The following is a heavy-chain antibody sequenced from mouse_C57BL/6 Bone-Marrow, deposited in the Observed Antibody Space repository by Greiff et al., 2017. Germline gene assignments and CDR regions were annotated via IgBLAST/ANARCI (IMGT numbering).Heavy chain of an antibody. Sequence: QVQLQQPGAELVMPGASVKLSCKASGYTFTSYWMHWVKQRPGQGLEWIGEIDPSDSNTNYNQKFKGKSTLTVDKSSSTAYMQLSSLTSEDSAVYYGAREGDGSGLYYFDYWGQGTTLTVSS. J-gene: IGHJ2*01. CDR1: GYTFTSYW. CDR3: AREGDGSGLYYFDY. CDR2: IDPSDSNT. D-gene: IGHD3-2*02. V-gene: IGHV1-69*01.